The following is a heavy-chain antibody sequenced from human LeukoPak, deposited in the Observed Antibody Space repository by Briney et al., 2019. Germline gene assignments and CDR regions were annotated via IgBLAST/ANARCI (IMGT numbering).Heavy chain of an antibody. CDR3: ARGLSGTHNAFDL. J-gene: IGHJ3*01. CDR1: GFSFGNYF. Sequence: PGGSLRLSCAACGFSFGNYFMHWVRQAPGKGLIWVSRINPDGSTIYYADSVKGRFTISRDNVGSSLYLEMNSLSVEDTALYYCARGLSGTHNAFDLWGQGTLVTVSS. D-gene: IGHD1-26*01. V-gene: IGHV3-74*01. CDR2: INPDGSTI.